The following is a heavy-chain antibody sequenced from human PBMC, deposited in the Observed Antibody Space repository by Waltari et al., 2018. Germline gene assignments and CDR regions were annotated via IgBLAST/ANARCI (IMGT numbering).Heavy chain of an antibody. J-gene: IGHJ4*02. V-gene: IGHV3-21*01. Sequence: EVQLVESGGGLVKPGGSLRLSCAASGFTFSSYSMNWVRQAPGKGLEWVSSISSSSSDIYYADSVKGRFTIARDNAKNSLYLQMNSLRAEDTAGYYCARDLVSSGWYSIDYWGQGTLVTVSS. D-gene: IGHD6-19*01. CDR2: ISSSSSDI. CDR3: ARDLVSSGWYSIDY. CDR1: GFTFSSYS.